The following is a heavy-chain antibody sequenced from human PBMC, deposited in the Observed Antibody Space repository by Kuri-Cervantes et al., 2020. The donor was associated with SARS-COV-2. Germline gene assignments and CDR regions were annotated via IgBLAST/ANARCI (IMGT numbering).Heavy chain of an antibody. V-gene: IGHV4-34*01. D-gene: IGHD3-22*01. CDR2: INHSGST. CDR3: ARASHDYYDTSGLGRFDY. J-gene: IGHJ4*01. Sequence: SETLSLTCAVYGGSFSGYYWSWIRQPPGKGLEWIGEINHSGSTNYNPSLKSRVTISVDTSKNQFSLKLSSVTAADTAVYYCARASHDYYDTSGLGRFDYWGHGTPVTVSS. CDR1: GGSFSGYY.